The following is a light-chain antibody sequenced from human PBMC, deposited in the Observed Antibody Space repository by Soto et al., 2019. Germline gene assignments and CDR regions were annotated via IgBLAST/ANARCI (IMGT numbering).Light chain of an antibody. CDR3: QQYGTPRFT. CDR1: QSVTNNF. CDR2: GAS. V-gene: IGKV3-20*01. Sequence: PGERATLSCGASQSVTNNFLAWYQQKPGQAPRLLIYGASSRATGVPDRFSGSGSGTDFTLTISRLEPGDFAVYYCQQYGTPRFTGGPGTKGDIK. J-gene: IGKJ3*01.